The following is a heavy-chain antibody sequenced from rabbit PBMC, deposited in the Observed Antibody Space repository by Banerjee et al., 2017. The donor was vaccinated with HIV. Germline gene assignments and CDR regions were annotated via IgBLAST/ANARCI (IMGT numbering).Heavy chain of an antibody. J-gene: IGHJ4*01. CDR3: ARDHAGGSDYIPYYFEF. Sequence: QEQLEESGGDLVKPGASLTLTCKASGFDFSSYGVCWVRQAPGKGPEWIACIYAIGSGRTYYANWAKGRFTISKTSSTTVTLQMTSLTAADTATYFCARDHAGGSDYIPYYFEFWGPGTLVTVS. V-gene: IGHV1S45*01. CDR1: GFDFSSYG. CDR2: IYAIGSGRT. D-gene: IGHD8-1*01.